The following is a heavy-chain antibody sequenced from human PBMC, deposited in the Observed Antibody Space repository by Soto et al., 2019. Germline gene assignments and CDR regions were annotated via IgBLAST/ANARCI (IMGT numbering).Heavy chain of an antibody. CDR1: GYTFTSYG. V-gene: IGHV1-18*01. CDR3: ARDNDYYGSESPFRGDY. D-gene: IGHD3-10*01. Sequence: QVQLVQSGAEVKKPGASVKVSCKASGYTFTSYGISWVRQAPGQGLEWMGWISAYNGNTNYAQKLQGRVTMTTDTSTSIAYMELRSLRSDDTAVYYCARDNDYYGSESPFRGDYWGQGTLVTVSS. J-gene: IGHJ4*02. CDR2: ISAYNGNT.